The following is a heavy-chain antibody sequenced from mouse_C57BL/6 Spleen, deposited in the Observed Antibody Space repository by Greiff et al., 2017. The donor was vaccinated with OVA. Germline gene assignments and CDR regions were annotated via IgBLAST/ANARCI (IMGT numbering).Heavy chain of an antibody. CDR3: APAYYSNSFAY. CDR1: GFTFSDYG. D-gene: IGHD2-5*01. CDR2: ISSGSSTI. J-gene: IGHJ3*01. V-gene: IGHV5-17*01. Sequence: VQLKESGGGLVKPGGSLKLSCAASGFTFSDYGMHWVRQAPEKGLEWVAYISSGSSTIYYADTVKGRFTIARDNAKNTLFLQMTSLRSEDTAMYYCAPAYYSNSFAYWGQGTLVTVSA.